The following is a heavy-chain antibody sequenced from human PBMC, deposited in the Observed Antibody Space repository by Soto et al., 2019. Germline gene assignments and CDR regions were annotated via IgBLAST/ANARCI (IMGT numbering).Heavy chain of an antibody. CDR3: ARYNTVGGQYLDN. CDR1: GFTFSNYG. CDR2: IWHDGGNK. V-gene: IGHV3-33*01. D-gene: IGHD3-16*01. Sequence: QVQLVESGGGVVQPGRSLRLSCAASGFTFSNYGIHWVRQAPGEGLEWVAVIWHDGGNKYYADSVKGRFTISRDNSKNPLYLEMNSLRAEDTAVYSCARYNTVGGQYLDNWGQGTLVTVSS. J-gene: IGHJ4*02.